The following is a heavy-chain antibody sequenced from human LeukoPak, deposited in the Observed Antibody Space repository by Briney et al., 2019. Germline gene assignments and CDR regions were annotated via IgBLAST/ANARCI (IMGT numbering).Heavy chain of an antibody. Sequence: SETLSLTCTVAGGSISSSSYYWGWIRQPPGKGVEWIGSIYYSGSTYYNPSLKTRVTISVDTSKNQFSLKLSSVTAVDTAVYYCPTHGSGTIVRPNWFDPWGHGSLVTVSS. D-gene: IGHD3-10*01. CDR3: PTHGSGTIVRPNWFDP. CDR2: IYYSGST. V-gene: IGHV4-39*01. CDR1: GGSISSSSYY. J-gene: IGHJ5*02.